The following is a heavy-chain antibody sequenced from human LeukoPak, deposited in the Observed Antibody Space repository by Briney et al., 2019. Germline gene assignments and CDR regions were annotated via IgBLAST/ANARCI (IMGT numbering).Heavy chain of an antibody. V-gene: IGHV3-23*01. CDR1: GFTFSSYA. CDR3: AKTVYSSGWYEAGY. Sequence: PGGSLRLSCAASGFTFSSYAMSWVRQAPGKGLEWVSAISGSGGSTYYADSVKGRFTISRDNSKNALYLQMNSLRAEDTAVYYCAKTVYSSGWYEAGYWGQGTLVTVSS. D-gene: IGHD6-19*01. J-gene: IGHJ4*02. CDR2: ISGSGGST.